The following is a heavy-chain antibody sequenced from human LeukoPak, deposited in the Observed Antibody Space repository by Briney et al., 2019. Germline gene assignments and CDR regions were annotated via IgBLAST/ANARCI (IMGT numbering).Heavy chain of an antibody. CDR1: GFTFSSFG. CDR3: AKSHPPTVTTEEGEYLQH. V-gene: IGHV3-30*18. J-gene: IGHJ1*01. Sequence: GGSLRLSCVASGFTFSSFGVHWVRQAPGKGLEWLAVISFDGYNKYYADSVKGRFTIYRDNFKNTVYLQMNSLRAEETAVYYCAKSHPPTVTTEEGEYLQHWGQGTLVTVSS. CDR2: ISFDGYNK. D-gene: IGHD4-17*01.